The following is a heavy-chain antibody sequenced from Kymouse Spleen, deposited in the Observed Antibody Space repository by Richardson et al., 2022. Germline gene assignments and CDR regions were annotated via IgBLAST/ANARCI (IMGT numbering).Heavy chain of an antibody. J-gene: IGHJ4*02. D-gene: IGHD6-6*01. CDR2: INHSGST. Sequence: QVQLQQWGAGLLKPSETLSLTCAVYGGSFSGYYWSWIRQPPGKGLEWIGEINHSGSTNYNPSLKSRVTISVDTSKNQFSLKLSSVTAADTAVYYCARGLEQLAFDYWGQGTLVTVSS. V-gene: IGHV4-34*01. CDR1: GGSFSGYY. CDR3: ARGLEQLAFDY.